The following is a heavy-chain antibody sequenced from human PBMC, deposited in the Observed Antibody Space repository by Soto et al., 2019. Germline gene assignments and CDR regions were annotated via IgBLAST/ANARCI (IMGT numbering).Heavy chain of an antibody. D-gene: IGHD2-2*01. CDR2: IKQDGSEK. CDR3: ARDPSIVLVPAATYYYYYYGMDV. CDR1: GFTFSSYW. V-gene: IGHV3-7*01. Sequence: EVQLVESGGGLVQPGGSLRLSCAASGFTFSSYWMSRVRQAPGKGLEWVANIKQDGSEKYYVDSVKGRFTISRDNAKNSLYLQMNSLRAEDAAVYYCARDPSIVLVPAATYYYYYYGMDVWGQGTTVTVSS. J-gene: IGHJ6*02.